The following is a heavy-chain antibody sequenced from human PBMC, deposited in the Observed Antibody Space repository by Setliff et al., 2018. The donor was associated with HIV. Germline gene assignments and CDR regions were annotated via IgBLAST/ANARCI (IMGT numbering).Heavy chain of an antibody. D-gene: IGHD2-15*01. CDR2: FDPGHGET. Sequence: ASVKVSCKVPGDTVTEPSMQWVRQAPGKGLEWMGGFDPGHGETFYARKFQGRVTMTEDTFTDSAYMELRSLRSEDTAIYYCVTVVGDLSCTGGSCFSYFEYWGQGTLVTVSS. J-gene: IGHJ4*02. V-gene: IGHV1-24*01. CDR3: VTVVGDLSCTGGSCFSYFEY. CDR1: GDTVTEPS.